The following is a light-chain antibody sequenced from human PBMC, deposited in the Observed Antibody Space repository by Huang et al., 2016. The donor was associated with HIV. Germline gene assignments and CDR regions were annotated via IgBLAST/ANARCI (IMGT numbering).Light chain of an antibody. CDR3: QQYNDFRST. CDR2: AAS. J-gene: IGKJ3*01. V-gene: IGKV3-15*01. CDR1: QIVSSH. Sequence: ETVMTQSPVTLSVSPGDRAYLSCRSSQIVSSHLAGYQQKPGQAPRLLIYAASTRATGVPARFSGSGDGTELTLTISTLQSEDSAVYYCQQYNDFRSTFGPGTRVEIK.